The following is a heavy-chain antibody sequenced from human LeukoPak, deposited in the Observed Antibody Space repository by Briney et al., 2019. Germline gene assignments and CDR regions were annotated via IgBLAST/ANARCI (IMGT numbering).Heavy chain of an antibody. CDR1: GGSISSYY. D-gene: IGHD3-22*01. Sequence: PSETLSLTCTVSGGSISSYYWSWIRQPPGNGLEWIGYIYYSGSTNYNPSLKSRVTISVDTSKNQFSLKLSSVTAADTAVYYCAMGDYYDSSGYPLLYYWGQGTLVTVSS. J-gene: IGHJ4*02. CDR2: IYYSGST. V-gene: IGHV4-59*01. CDR3: AMGDYYDSSGYPLLYY.